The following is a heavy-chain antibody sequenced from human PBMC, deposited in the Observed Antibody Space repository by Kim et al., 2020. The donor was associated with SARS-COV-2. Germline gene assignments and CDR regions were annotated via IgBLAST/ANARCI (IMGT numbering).Heavy chain of an antibody. Sequence: SETLSLTCTVSGGSISSYYWSWIRQPPGKGLEWIGYIYYSGSTNYNPSLKSRVTISVDTSKNQFSLKLSSVTAADTAVYYCARFVRAYYYDSSGYYFDYWGQGTLVTVSS. CDR3: ARFVRAYYYDSSGYYFDY. V-gene: IGHV4-59*08. D-gene: IGHD3-22*01. J-gene: IGHJ4*02. CDR1: GGSISSYY. CDR2: IYYSGST.